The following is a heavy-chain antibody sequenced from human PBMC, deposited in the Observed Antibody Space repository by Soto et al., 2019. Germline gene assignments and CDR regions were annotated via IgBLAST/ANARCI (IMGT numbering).Heavy chain of an antibody. CDR1: GFTFSSYW. Sequence: GGSLRLSCAASGFTFSSYWMHWVRQAPGKGLVWVSRISWDGSSTNYADSVKGRFTISRDNGKNSLYLQMNSLRTEDTALYYCAKDIGPSDIVVVAANLYGMDVWGQGTTVTVSS. D-gene: IGHD2-15*01. CDR3: AKDIGPSDIVVVAANLYGMDV. V-gene: IGHV3-74*01. CDR2: ISWDGSST. J-gene: IGHJ6*02.